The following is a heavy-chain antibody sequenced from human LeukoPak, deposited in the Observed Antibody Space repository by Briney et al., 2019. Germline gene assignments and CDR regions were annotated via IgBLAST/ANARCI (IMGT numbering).Heavy chain of an antibody. CDR1: GGSISSGDYY. V-gene: IGHV4-30-4*01. J-gene: IGHJ3*02. D-gene: IGHD2-2*01. CDR3: ARGCSSTSCWGAFDI. Sequence: PSETLSLTCTVSGGSISSGDYYWSWIRQPPGKGLEWIGYIYYSGSTYYNPSLKSRVTISVDTSKNQFSLKLSSVTAADTAVYYCARGCSSTSCWGAFDIWGQGTMVTVSS. CDR2: IYYSGST.